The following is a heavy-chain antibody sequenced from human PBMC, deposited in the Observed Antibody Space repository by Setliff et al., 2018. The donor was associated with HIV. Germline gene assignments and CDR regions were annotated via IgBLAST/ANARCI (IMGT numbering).Heavy chain of an antibody. D-gene: IGHD2-8*01. CDR3: ARDDLVWGGGKNWFDS. CDR1: GDSISTDY. J-gene: IGHJ5*01. Sequence: SETLSLTCTVSGDSISTDYWTWIRQPPGKGLEWIGYIYNSASTSYNPSLKSRVTMSVDTSENQFSLYVASVSAADTAIYYCARDDLVWGGGKNWFDSWGQGALVTVSS. V-gene: IGHV4-59*12. CDR2: IYNSAST.